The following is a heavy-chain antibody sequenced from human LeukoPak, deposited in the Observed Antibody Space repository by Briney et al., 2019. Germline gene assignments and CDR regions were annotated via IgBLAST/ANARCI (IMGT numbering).Heavy chain of an antibody. Sequence: ASVKVSFKASGYTFTSYDINWVRQATGQGLEWMGWMSPNSGNTGYAQKFQGRVTITRNTSISTAYMELSSLRSEDTAVYYCARVKQYYDFLDAFDIWGQGTMVTVSS. D-gene: IGHD3-3*01. CDR3: ARVKQYYDFLDAFDI. CDR1: GYTFTSYD. J-gene: IGHJ3*02. CDR2: MSPNSGNT. V-gene: IGHV1-8*03.